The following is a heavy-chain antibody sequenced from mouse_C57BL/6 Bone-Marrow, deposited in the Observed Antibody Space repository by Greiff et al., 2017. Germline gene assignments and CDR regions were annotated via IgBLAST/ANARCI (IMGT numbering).Heavy chain of an antibody. CDR3: SRSKDYGGSDG. Sequence: QVQLQQPGAELVRPGTSVKLSCKASGYTFTSYWMHWVKQRPGQGLEWIGLIDPSDSYTNYNQKFKGKATLTVDTSSSTAYMQLSSLTSEDCAVYYCSRSKDYGGSDGWGQGTTLTVSS. CDR2: IDPSDSYT. CDR1: GYTFTSYW. D-gene: IGHD1-1*01. V-gene: IGHV1-59*01. J-gene: IGHJ2*01.